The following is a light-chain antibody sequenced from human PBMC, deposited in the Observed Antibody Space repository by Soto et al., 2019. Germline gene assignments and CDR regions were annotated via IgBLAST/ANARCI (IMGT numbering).Light chain of an antibody. V-gene: IGKV1-33*01. CDR1: QGIRNF. J-gene: IGKJ5*01. Sequence: PMTQSPSSLSASVGDRVTITCHASQGIRNFLNWYQQKPGKAPNLLISDASSLDAGVPQRFSGSGFGTDFTLAISSLQAEDFATYCWQHHSTLSPTFGPGTRLEIK. CDR3: QHHSTLSPT. CDR2: DAS.